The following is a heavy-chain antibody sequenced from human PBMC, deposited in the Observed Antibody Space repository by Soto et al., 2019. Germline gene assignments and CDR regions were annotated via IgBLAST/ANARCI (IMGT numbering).Heavy chain of an antibody. Sequence: QVQLVQSGGEVKKPGASVKVSCKTSGYSFTTYGISWVRQAPGQGLEWMGWISAYNGNTNYAQKPQYXXTXSTDTATSTAYMELRSLRSDDTAVYYCAREGPAPYYYYGMDVWGQGSTVTVSS. CDR3: AREGPAPYYYYGMDV. CDR1: GYSFTTYG. J-gene: IGHJ6*02. V-gene: IGHV1-18*01. CDR2: ISAYNGNT.